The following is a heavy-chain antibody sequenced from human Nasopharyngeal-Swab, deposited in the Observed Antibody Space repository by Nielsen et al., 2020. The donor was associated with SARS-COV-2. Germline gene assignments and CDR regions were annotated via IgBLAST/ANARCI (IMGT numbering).Heavy chain of an antibody. J-gene: IGHJ5*02. Sequence: ASVKISCKASGDAFTCYYMHWVRQAPGQGLEWMGIINPSGGSTSYAQKFQGRVTMTRDTSMSTVYMELSSLRSEDTAVYYCAREPGDGVSWFDPWGQGTLVTVSS. D-gene: IGHD3-10*01. V-gene: IGHV1-46*01. CDR1: GDAFTCYY. CDR2: INPSGGST. CDR3: AREPGDGVSWFDP.